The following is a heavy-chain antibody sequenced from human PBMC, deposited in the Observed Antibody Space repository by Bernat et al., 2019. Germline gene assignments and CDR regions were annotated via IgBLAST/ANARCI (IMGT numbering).Heavy chain of an antibody. CDR3: ARVIAALDY. D-gene: IGHD6-13*01. CDR2: ISYDGSNK. J-gene: IGHJ4*02. CDR1: GFTFSSYA. Sequence: QVQLVESGGGVVQPGRSLRLSCAASGFTFSSYAMHWVRQAPGKGLEWVAVISYDGSNKYYADSVKGRFTISRDNSKNTLYLQMNSLRAEDTAAYYCARVIAALDYWGQGTLVTVSS. V-gene: IGHV3-30-3*01.